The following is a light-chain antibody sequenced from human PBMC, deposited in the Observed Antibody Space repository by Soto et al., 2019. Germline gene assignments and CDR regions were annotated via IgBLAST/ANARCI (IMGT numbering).Light chain of an antibody. J-gene: IGKJ1*01. Sequence: DIQLPRSHYTLSSSVGDSLTITSRASQSISIWLAWYQKKPGKAPQILLYKASTLESGVPPRFSGSGSGTEFTLTISSLQPDDFANYYCKQHTTYTPRTCGQGTKLDIK. CDR1: QSISIW. CDR3: KQHTTYTPRT. CDR2: KAS. V-gene: IGKV1-5*03.